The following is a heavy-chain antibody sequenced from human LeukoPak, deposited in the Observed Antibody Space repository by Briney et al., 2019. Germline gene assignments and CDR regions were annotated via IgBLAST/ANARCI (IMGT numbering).Heavy chain of an antibody. Sequence: PSETLSLTCTVSGGSISSGGYYWSWIRQHPGKGLEWIGYIYYSGSTYYNPSLKSRVTISVDTSKNQFSLKLSSVTAADTAVYYCARWAPSSTSRIDYWGQGTLVTVSS. V-gene: IGHV4-31*03. D-gene: IGHD2-2*01. CDR1: GGSISSGGYY. CDR2: IYYSGST. CDR3: ARWAPSSTSRIDY. J-gene: IGHJ4*02.